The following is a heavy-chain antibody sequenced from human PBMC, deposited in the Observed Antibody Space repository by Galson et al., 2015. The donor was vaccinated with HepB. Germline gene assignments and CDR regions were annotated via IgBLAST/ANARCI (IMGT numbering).Heavy chain of an antibody. CDR2: ISGGGGTT. D-gene: IGHD6-19*01. V-gene: IGHV3-23*01. Sequence: SLRLSCAASGFTFSSYGMSWVRQTPGKGLEWVSAISGGGGTTDYADSVKGRFTISRDNSKNTLYLQMSSLRAEDTAVYYCAKSRGSSSGWNFDYWGQGTLVTVSS. CDR3: AKSRGSSSGWNFDY. CDR1: GFTFSSYG. J-gene: IGHJ4*02.